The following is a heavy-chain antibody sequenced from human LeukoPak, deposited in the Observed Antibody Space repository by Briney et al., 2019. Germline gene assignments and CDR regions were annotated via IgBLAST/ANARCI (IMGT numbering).Heavy chain of an antibody. J-gene: IGHJ4*02. CDR3: ARVKVSYVWGSYRYNDY. D-gene: IGHD3-16*02. CDR2: ISAYNGNT. Sequence: GSVKVSCKASGYTFTSYGISWVRQAPGQGLEWMGWISAYNGNTNYAQKLQGRVTMTTDTSTSTAYVELRSLRSDDTAVYYCARVKVSYVWGSYRYNDYWGQGTLVTVSS. V-gene: IGHV1-18*01. CDR1: GYTFTSYG.